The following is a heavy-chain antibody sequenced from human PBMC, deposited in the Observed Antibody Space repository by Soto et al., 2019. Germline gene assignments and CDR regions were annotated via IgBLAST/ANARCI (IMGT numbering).Heavy chain of an antibody. CDR3: ARAAYYDFWSGYYSFPYYYYYYMDV. Sequence: GGSLRLSCAASGFTFSSYWMHWVRQAPGKGLVWVSRINSDGSSTSYADSVKGRFTISRDNAKNTLYLQMNSLRAEDTAVYYCARAAYYDFWSGYYSFPYYYYYYMDVWGKGTTVTVSS. D-gene: IGHD3-3*01. V-gene: IGHV3-74*01. CDR1: GFTFSSYW. CDR2: INSDGSST. J-gene: IGHJ6*03.